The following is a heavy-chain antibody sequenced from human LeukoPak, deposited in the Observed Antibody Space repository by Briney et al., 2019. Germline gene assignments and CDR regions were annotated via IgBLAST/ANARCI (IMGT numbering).Heavy chain of an antibody. CDR3: ARENKYYYDSSGYYNDAFDI. D-gene: IGHD3-22*01. CDR2: IYTSGST. V-gene: IGHV4-4*07. CDR1: GGSISSYY. J-gene: IGHJ3*02. Sequence: SETLSLTCTVSGGSISSYYWSWIRQPAGKGLEWIGRIYTSGSTNYNPSLKSRVTMSVDTSKNQFSLKLRSVTAADTAVYYCARENKYYYDSSGYYNDAFDIWGQGTMVTVSS.